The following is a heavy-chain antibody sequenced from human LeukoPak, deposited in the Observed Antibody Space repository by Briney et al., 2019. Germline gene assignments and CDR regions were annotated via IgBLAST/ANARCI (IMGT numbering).Heavy chain of an antibody. D-gene: IGHD3-9*01. J-gene: IGHJ4*02. CDR1: GYTFTRYD. V-gene: IGHV1-8*03. Sequence: ASVKVSCTASGYTFTRYDINWVRQATGQGLEWMGWTNLNSGNTGYAQKFQGRVTITRDTSIRTAYMEVSSLRSEDTAVYYCARVANPLRYFGLGLLAYLTNWGQGTLVTVSS. CDR3: ARVANPLRYFGLGLLAYLTN. CDR2: TNLNSGNT.